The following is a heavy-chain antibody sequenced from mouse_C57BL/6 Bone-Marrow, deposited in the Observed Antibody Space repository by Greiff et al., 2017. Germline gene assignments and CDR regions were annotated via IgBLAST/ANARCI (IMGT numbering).Heavy chain of an antibody. CDR1: GYSFTGYY. CDR2: INPSTGGT. D-gene: IGHD1-1*01. CDR3: ARSDVYYGSSYYWYFDV. J-gene: IGHJ1*03. V-gene: IGHV1-42*01. Sequence: VQLQQSGPELVKPGASVKISCKASGYSFTGYYMNWVKLSPEKSLEWIGEINPSTGGTTYNQKFKAKATLTVDKSSSTAYMQLKSLTSEDSAVYYCARSDVYYGSSYYWYFDVWGTGTTVTVSS.